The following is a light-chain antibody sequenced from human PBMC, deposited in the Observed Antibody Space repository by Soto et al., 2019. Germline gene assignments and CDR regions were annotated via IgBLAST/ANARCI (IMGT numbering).Light chain of an antibody. CDR1: QSVLYTSNNKNY. J-gene: IGKJ1*01. CDR3: QQYYSTPPWT. V-gene: IGKV4-1*01. CDR2: WAS. Sequence: DIVMTQSPDSLAVSLGERATINCKSSQSVLYTSNNKNYLAWYQQKAGQPPKVLIYWASTRESGVPDRFSGSGSGTDFTLTISSLQAEDVAVYYCQQYYSTPPWTFGQGTKVEIK.